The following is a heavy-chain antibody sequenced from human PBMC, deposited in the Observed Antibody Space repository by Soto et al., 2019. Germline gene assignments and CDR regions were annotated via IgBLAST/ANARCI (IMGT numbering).Heavy chain of an antibody. J-gene: IGHJ5*02. D-gene: IGHD5-18*01. CDR3: ARGRGYSYGLDP. V-gene: IGHV4-30-4*01. Sequence: QVQLQESGPGLVKPSQTLSLTCTVSGDSISSNNNYWSWIRQPPGEGLEWIGFISYSGTTSYSPSLKRRVAISPDTSKNQFPLSLSSVTAADTAVYYCARGRGYSYGLDPWGQGTLVTVSS. CDR2: ISYSGTT. CDR1: GDSISSNNNY.